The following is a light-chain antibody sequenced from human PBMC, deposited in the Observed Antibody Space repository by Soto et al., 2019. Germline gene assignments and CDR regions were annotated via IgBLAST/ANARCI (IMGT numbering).Light chain of an antibody. CDR2: PAS. J-gene: IGKJ4*01. Sequence: DIQMTQSPSSVSASVGDRVTFTCRASENIDNYLAWYQQKPGKAPKILIYPASTLQSGVPSRFRGSGYGRDFSLTVSSLQPEDFATYICQQGYDLPSTFGGGTKVEI. CDR1: ENIDNY. CDR3: QQGYDLPST. V-gene: IGKV1D-12*01.